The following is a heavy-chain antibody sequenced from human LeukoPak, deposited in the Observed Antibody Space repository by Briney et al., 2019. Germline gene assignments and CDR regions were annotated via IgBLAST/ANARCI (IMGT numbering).Heavy chain of an antibody. CDR1: GGSFSTYY. CDR3: ARGTGQLVFSY. D-gene: IGHD6-6*01. V-gene: IGHV4-34*01. Sequence: SETLPLTCAVYGGSFSTYYWSWIRQPPGKGLEWIGEINHSGTTNYNPSLKSRVTIPVDTSKNQFSLKLSSVTAADTAVYYCARGTGQLVFSYWGQGTLVTVSS. CDR2: INHSGTT. J-gene: IGHJ4*02.